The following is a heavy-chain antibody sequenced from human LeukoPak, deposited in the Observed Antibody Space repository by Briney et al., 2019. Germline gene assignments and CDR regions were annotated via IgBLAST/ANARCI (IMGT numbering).Heavy chain of an antibody. D-gene: IGHD5-18*01. J-gene: IGHJ4*02. V-gene: IGHV1-2*02. CDR3: AKDCSYSYYFDY. CDR2: INPNSGGT. Sequence: ASVKISCKASVYTLTRYYMHSVRHAPGQGLEWRGWINPNSGGTNYAQKFQGRVTMTRDTSISTAYMEVSRVRSDDTAVYYFAKDCSYSYYFDYWGQGTLVTVSS. CDR1: VYTLTRYY.